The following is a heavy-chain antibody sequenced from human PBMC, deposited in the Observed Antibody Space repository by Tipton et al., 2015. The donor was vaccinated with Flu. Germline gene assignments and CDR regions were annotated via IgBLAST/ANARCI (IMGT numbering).Heavy chain of an antibody. CDR2: ISFDGNNK. Sequence: SLRLSCAASGFTFSSYAIHWVRQAPGKGLEWVAIISFDGNNKHYAYSVKGRFTVSRDNSKNTLSLQMNSLRTEDTAVYYCAREDCSGESCGVGTTGFGYCGQGALVTVSS. V-gene: IGHV3-30-3*01. J-gene: IGHJ4*02. CDR1: GFTFSSYA. D-gene: IGHD2-15*01. CDR3: AREDCSGESCGVGTTGFGY.